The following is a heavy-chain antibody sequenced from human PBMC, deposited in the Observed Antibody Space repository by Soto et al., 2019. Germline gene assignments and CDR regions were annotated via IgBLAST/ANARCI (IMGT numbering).Heavy chain of an antibody. CDR3: ARDATSNWHYIVY. V-gene: IGHV4-31*03. Sequence: PSETLSLTCIVSGGSISSGDYYWSLIRQHPGKGLERIGYIYYSGSAYYNPSLKSRVTMSVDTSKNQFSLRLSSVTAADTAIYFFARDATSNWHYIVYGGQGTLVTV. J-gene: IGHJ4*02. D-gene: IGHD6-13*01. CDR2: IYYSGSA. CDR1: GGSISSGDYY.